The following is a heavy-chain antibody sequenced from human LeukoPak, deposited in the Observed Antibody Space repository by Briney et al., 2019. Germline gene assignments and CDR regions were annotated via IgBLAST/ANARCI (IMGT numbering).Heavy chain of an antibody. CDR3: ARESATTGY. J-gene: IGHJ4*02. CDR1: GFTFSSYA. Sequence: GGSLRLSCAASGFTFSSYAMSWVRQAPGKGLEWVSAISGSGGSTYYADSVKGRFTISRDNAKNSLYLQMNNLRVEDTAVYYCARESATTGYWGQGTLITVSS. D-gene: IGHD1-26*01. V-gene: IGHV3-23*01. CDR2: ISGSGGST.